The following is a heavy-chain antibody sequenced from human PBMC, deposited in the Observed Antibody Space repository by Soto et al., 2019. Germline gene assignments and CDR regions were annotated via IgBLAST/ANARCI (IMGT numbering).Heavy chain of an antibody. V-gene: IGHV4-38-2*01. J-gene: IGHJ4*02. CDR1: GFSLSSGYY. CDR2: IYHSGST. Sequence: PSETLSLTCAGSGFSLSSGYYWGWIRQPPGRGLECIGTIYHSGSTYYNPSLKSRVTISVDTSKNQFSLKLNSVTAADPALYYCARGKWEPYYFDYWGQGTLVTVS. D-gene: IGHD1-26*01. CDR3: ARGKWEPYYFDY.